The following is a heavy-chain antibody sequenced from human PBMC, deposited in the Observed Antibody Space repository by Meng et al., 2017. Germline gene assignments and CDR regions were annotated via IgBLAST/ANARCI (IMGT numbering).Heavy chain of an antibody. J-gene: IGHJ4*02. CDR3: TRDGYSDCSRTSCFDS. V-gene: IGHV7-4-1*02. Sequence: QVQLVQSGFELRKPGASVKVSCKASGYTLTSYAINWLRQAPGQGLQWMGWIDTKTGNPTYVPGFTGRLVFSLDTSVSTAYLQISGLKADDTAVYYCTRDGYSDCSRTSCFDSWGQGTLVTVSS. D-gene: IGHD2-2*01. CDR1: GYTLTSYA. CDR2: IDTKTGNP.